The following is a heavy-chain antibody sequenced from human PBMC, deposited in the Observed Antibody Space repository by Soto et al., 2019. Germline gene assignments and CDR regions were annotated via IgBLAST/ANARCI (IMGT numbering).Heavy chain of an antibody. J-gene: IGHJ5*02. V-gene: IGHV3-21*01. CDR1: GFTFSSYS. Sequence: GGSLRLSCAASGFTFSSYSMNWVRQAPGKGLEWVSSISSSSSYIYYADSVKGRFTISRDNAKNSLYLQMNSLRAEDTAVYYCASEPLYGQLLSNWFDPWGQGTLVTVSS. D-gene: IGHD2-2*01. CDR2: ISSSSSYI. CDR3: ASEPLYGQLLSNWFDP.